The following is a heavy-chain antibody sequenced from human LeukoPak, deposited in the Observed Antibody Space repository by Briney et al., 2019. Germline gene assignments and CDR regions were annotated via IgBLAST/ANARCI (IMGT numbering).Heavy chain of an antibody. CDR1: GFTFSDYY. Sequence: PGGSLRLSCAASGFTFSDYYMSWIRQAPGKGLEWVSYISSSGSTIYYADSVKGRFTISRDNAKNSLYLQMNSLRAEDTAVYYCARVTDYYDSSGYYSTASDYWGQGTLVTVSS. CDR2: ISSSGSTI. V-gene: IGHV3-11*01. J-gene: IGHJ4*02. D-gene: IGHD3-22*01. CDR3: ARVTDYYDSSGYYSTASDY.